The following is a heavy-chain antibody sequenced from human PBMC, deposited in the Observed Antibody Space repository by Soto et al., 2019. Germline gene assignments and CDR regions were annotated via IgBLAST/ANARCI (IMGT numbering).Heavy chain of an antibody. CDR2: IYYSGST. CDR1: GGSISSYY. CDR3: ASPKIAFYNWFDP. Sequence: SETLSLTCTVSGGSISSYYWSWIRQPPGKGLEWIGSIYYSGSTNYNPSLKSRVTISVDTSKNQFSLKLSSVTAADTAVYYCASPKIAFYNWFDPWGQGTLVTVS. J-gene: IGHJ5*02. V-gene: IGHV4-59*08. D-gene: IGHD3-3*02.